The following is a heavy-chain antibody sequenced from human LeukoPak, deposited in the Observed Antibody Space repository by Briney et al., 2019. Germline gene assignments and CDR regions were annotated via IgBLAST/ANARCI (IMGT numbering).Heavy chain of an antibody. CDR2: ISAYNGNT. J-gene: IGHJ5*02. CDR3: ARDIVVVPAAIYPNWFDP. CDR1: GYTFTSYG. D-gene: IGHD2-2*02. Sequence: ASVKVSCKASGYTFTSYGISWVRQAPGQGLEWMGWISAYNGNTNYAQKLQGRVTMTTDTSTSTAYMELRSLRSDDTAVYYCARDIVVVPAAIYPNWFDPWGQGTLVTVSS. V-gene: IGHV1-18*01.